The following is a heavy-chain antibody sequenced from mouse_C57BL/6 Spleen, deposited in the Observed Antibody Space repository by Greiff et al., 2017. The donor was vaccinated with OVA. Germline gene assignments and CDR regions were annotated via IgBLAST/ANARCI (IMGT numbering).Heavy chain of an antibody. Sequence: VHLVESGAELVKPGASVKMSCKASGYTFTTYPIEWMKQNHGKSLEWIGNFHPYNDDTKYNEKFKGKATLTVEKSSSTVYLELSRLTSDDSAVYYCAISYDGYPWFAYWGQGTLVTVSA. CDR2: FHPYNDDT. CDR3: AISYDGYPWFAY. V-gene: IGHV1-47*01. D-gene: IGHD2-3*01. CDR1: GYTFTTYP. J-gene: IGHJ3*01.